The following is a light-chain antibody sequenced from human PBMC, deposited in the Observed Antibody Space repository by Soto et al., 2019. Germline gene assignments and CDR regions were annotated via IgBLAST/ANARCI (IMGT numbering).Light chain of an antibody. CDR3: AAWDDSLNAYYD. CDR2: NNN. CDR1: SSNIGSNT. J-gene: IGLJ1*01. Sequence: QSVLTQPPSASGTPGQRVTISCSGSSSNIGSNTVNWYQQLPGTAPKLLIYNNNQRPSGVPDRFSGSKSGTSASLAISGLQSEDEADYDCAAWDDSLNAYYDFGTRTKVTVL. V-gene: IGLV1-44*01.